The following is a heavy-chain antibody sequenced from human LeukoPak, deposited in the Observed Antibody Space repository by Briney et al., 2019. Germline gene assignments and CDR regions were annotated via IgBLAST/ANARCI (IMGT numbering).Heavy chain of an antibody. J-gene: IGHJ4*02. Sequence: SVKVSCKASGGTFSSYTFTWVRQAPGQGLEWMGRIIPILAIADYAQKFQGRVTITADRSTSTAYMELSRLRTEDTAVYYCARARPFYYDSSGYYYDLGYWSQGTLVTVSP. V-gene: IGHV1-69*02. CDR1: GGTFSSYT. D-gene: IGHD3-22*01. CDR3: ARARPFYYDSSGYYYDLGY. CDR2: IIPILAIA.